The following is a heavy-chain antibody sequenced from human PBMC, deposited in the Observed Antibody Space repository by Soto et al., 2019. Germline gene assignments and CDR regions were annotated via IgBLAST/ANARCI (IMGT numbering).Heavy chain of an antibody. CDR1: GGSISSGDYY. CDR2: IYYSGST. CDR3: ARKLTLRVFDI. Sequence: SETLSLTGTVSGGSISSGDYYWSWIRQPPGKGLEWIGYIYYSGSTYYNPSLKSRVTISVDTSKNQFSLKLSSVTAADTAVYYCARKLTLRVFDIWGQGTMFTVSS. J-gene: IGHJ3*02. D-gene: IGHD4-17*01. V-gene: IGHV4-30-4*02.